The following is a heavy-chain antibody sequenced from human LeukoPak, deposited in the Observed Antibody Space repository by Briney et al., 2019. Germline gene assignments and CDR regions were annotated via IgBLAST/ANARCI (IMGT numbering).Heavy chain of an antibody. CDR1: GYSISSGYH. Sequence: PSETLSLTCTVSGYSISSGYHWVWIRPPPGKELELIGSIYHSGSTYYNPSLRSRVTISADTSKNEFSLKMRSVTAADTAVYYCARDAGWYYDSSGEKFDSDKIGWFDPWGQGTLVTVSS. J-gene: IGHJ5*02. CDR2: IYHSGST. V-gene: IGHV4-38-2*02. D-gene: IGHD3-22*01. CDR3: ARDAGWYYDSSGEKFDSDKIGWFDP.